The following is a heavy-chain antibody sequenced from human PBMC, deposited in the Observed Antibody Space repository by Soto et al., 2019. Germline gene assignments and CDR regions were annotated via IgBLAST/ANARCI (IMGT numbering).Heavy chain of an antibody. D-gene: IGHD3-10*01. CDR2: IGTAGDT. Sequence: SLRLSCAASGFTFSSYDMHWVRQATGKGLEWVSAIGTAGDTYYPGSVKGRFTISRENAKNSLYLQMNSLRAGDTAVYYCARRLGTMVRGLINYYYGMDVWGQGTTVTVSS. J-gene: IGHJ6*02. CDR3: ARRLGTMVRGLINYYYGMDV. V-gene: IGHV3-13*04. CDR1: GFTFSSYD.